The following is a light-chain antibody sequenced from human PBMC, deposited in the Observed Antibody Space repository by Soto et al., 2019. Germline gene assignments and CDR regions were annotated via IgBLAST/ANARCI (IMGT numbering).Light chain of an antibody. Sequence: DIQMTQSPSSLSASVGDRVTITCRASQGISNYLAWYQQKPGKVPKLLIYAASTLQSGLPSRFGGSGSGTDFTLTISSLQPEDGGTYYCQKYNSAPSTFGPGTKVDIK. J-gene: IGKJ3*01. CDR3: QKYNSAPST. V-gene: IGKV1-27*01. CDR2: AAS. CDR1: QGISNY.